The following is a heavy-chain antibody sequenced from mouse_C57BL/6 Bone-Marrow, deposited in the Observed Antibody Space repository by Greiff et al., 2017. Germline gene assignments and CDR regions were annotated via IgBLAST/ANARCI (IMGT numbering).Heavy chain of an antibody. J-gene: IGHJ1*03. CDR1: GYTFTSYW. V-gene: IGHV1-64*01. CDR2: IHPNSGST. D-gene: IGHD1-1*01. Sequence: QVQLQQPGAELVKPGASVKLSCKASGYTFTSYWMHWVKQRPGQGLEWIGMIHPNSGSTNYNEKFKSKATLTVDKSSSTAYMQLSSLTSEDSAVYYCASYYYGSSTHWYFDVWGTGTTVTVSS. CDR3: ASYYYGSSTHWYFDV.